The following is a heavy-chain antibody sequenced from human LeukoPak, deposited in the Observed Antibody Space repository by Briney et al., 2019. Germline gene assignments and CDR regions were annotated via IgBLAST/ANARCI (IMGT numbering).Heavy chain of an antibody. J-gene: IGHJ3*02. Sequence: SGGSLRLSCAVSGFTFTSYAMSWVRQAPGKGLEWVANIKQDGSEKYYVDSVKGRFTISRDNAKNSLYLQMNSLRAEDTAVYYCAGSGYSYGKGAFDIWGQGIMVTVSS. CDR2: IKQDGSEK. CDR3: AGSGYSYGKGAFDI. CDR1: GFTFTSYA. D-gene: IGHD5-18*01. V-gene: IGHV3-7*01.